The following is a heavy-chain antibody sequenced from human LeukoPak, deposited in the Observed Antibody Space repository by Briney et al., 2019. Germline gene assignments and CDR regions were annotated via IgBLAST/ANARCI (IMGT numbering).Heavy chain of an antibody. CDR2: INHSGST. D-gene: IGHD5-12*01. V-gene: IGHV4-34*01. CDR1: GGSLSGYY. Sequence: PSETLSLTCAVYGGSLSGYYWSWIRQPPGKGLEWIGEINHSGSTNYNPSLKSRVTISVDTSKNQFSLKLSSVTAADTAVYYCARGIVATMAFDYWGQGTLVTVSS. CDR3: ARGIVATMAFDY. J-gene: IGHJ4*02.